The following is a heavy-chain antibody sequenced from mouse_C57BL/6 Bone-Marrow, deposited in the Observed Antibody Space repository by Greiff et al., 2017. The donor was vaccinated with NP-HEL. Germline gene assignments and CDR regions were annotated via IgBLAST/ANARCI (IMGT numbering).Heavy chain of an antibody. CDR2: IYPRSGNT. V-gene: IGHV1-81*01. CDR1: GYTFTSYG. Sequence: VQLQQSGAELARPGASVKLSCKASGYTFTSYGISWVKQRTGQGLEWIGEIYPRSGNTYYNEKFKGKATLTADKSSSTAYMELRSLTSEDSAVYFCARGTMVTAWFAYWGQGTLVTVSA. CDR3: ARGTMVTAWFAY. J-gene: IGHJ3*01. D-gene: IGHD2-2*01.